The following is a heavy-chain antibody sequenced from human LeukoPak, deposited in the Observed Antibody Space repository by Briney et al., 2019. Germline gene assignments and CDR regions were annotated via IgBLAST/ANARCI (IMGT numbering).Heavy chain of an antibody. Sequence: GGSLRLSCEGSGFSLSAYNMNWVRQAPGKGLESVSYISSSSATIFYADSVKGRFTIFRDNAKNSLYLQMNSLRAEDTALYYCAKAGGGGDLPYWYFDLWGRGTLVTVSS. D-gene: IGHD2-21*01. V-gene: IGHV3-48*04. CDR1: GFSLSAYN. J-gene: IGHJ2*01. CDR2: ISSSSATI. CDR3: AKAGGGGDLPYWYFDL.